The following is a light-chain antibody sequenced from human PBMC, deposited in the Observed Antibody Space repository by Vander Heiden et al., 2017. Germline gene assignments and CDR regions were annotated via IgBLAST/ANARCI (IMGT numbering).Light chain of an antibody. V-gene: IGLV3-1*01. CDR2: KDT. CDR1: KLGDEY. Sequence: SYELTQPPSVSVSPGQTASITCSGDKLGDEYASWYQQKPGQSPVLLNYKDTKRPSGIPERFSGSNSGNTATLTISGTQAMDEADYYCQAWDSSTFYVFGTGTKVTVL. CDR3: QAWDSSTFYV. J-gene: IGLJ1*01.